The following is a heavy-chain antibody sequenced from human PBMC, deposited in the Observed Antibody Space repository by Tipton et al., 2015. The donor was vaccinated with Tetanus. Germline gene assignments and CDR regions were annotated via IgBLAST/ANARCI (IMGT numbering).Heavy chain of an antibody. CDR1: GASFSDYY. CDR2: INNSGNT. Sequence: TLSLTCAVYGASFSDYYWSWIRQAPGKGLEWIGEINNSGNTNHNPSLKSRVTLSVDTSKNQFSLKLNSVTAADAAVYYCARPSTTVTPRAFDVWGQGTMVTVSS. J-gene: IGHJ3*01. D-gene: IGHD4-17*01. CDR3: ARPSTTVTPRAFDV. V-gene: IGHV4-34*01.